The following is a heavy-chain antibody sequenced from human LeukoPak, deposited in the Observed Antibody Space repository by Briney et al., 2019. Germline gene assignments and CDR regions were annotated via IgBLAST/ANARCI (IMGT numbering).Heavy chain of an antibody. V-gene: IGHV3-48*01. CDR2: ISTSGTQ. Sequence: GGSLRLSCAASGFSFSSFGMTWVRQAPGKGLEWLSYISTSGTQSYADSVKGRITVSRDNVKKSVSLQMNSLRVGDTAVYYCARRNTIFRGYFYMDVWGKGTTVTVAS. CDR1: GFSFSSFG. CDR3: ARRNTIFRGYFYMDV. D-gene: IGHD3-3*01. J-gene: IGHJ6*03.